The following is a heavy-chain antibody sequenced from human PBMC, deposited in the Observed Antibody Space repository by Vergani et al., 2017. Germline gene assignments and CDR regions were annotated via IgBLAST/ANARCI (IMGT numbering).Heavy chain of an antibody. CDR1: GFTFSSYA. CDR3: ARAPKSGYTTFFDY. D-gene: IGHD3-16*02. Sequence: EVQLVESGGGLVQPGGSLRLSCAASGFTFSSYAMNWVRQAPGEGLEWVSSISGSGGSTYYSVALKGRFIISRDNSKNTLYLQMNNLRVEDTAIYYCARAPKSGYTTFFDYWGQGTLVTVSS. CDR2: ISGSGGST. V-gene: IGHV3-23*04. J-gene: IGHJ4*02.